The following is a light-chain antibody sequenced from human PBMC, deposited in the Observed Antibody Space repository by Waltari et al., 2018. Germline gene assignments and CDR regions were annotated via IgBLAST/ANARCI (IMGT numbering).Light chain of an antibody. Sequence: IVMTQSPATLSLSPGESATLSCRASQSVRITFAWFQQKPGQPPRLLIYGTSTSATGIPARFTGSGSGTEFSLTISSLQPEDFATYYCQQYDYWPWTFGQGTRVETK. CDR3: QQYDYWPWT. J-gene: IGKJ1*01. CDR1: QSVRIT. V-gene: IGKV3D-15*01. CDR2: GTS.